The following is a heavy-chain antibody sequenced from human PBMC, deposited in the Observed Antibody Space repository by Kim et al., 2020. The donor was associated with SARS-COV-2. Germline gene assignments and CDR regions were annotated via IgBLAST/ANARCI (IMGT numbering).Heavy chain of an antibody. J-gene: IGHJ6*02. Sequence: GGSLRLSCAASGFTFSSYGMHWVRQAPGKGLEWVAVIWYDGSNKYYADSVKGRFTISRDNSKNTLYLQMNSLRAEDTAVYYCARALSSSWDPYYYYYGMDVWGQGTTVTVSS. V-gene: IGHV3-33*01. D-gene: IGHD6-13*01. CDR1: GFTFSSYG. CDR3: ARALSSSWDPYYYYYGMDV. CDR2: IWYDGSNK.